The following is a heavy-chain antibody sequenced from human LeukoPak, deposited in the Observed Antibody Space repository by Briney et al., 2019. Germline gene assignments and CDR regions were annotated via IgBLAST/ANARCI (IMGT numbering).Heavy chain of an antibody. Sequence: PGGSLRLSCAASGFTFSDYYMSWIRQAPGKGLEWVSYISSSGSTIYYADSVKGRFTISRDNAKNSLYLQMNSLRAEDTAVYYCARDLVDTAMVGGGYYYYMDVWGKGTTVTVSS. D-gene: IGHD5-18*01. J-gene: IGHJ6*03. V-gene: IGHV3-11*04. CDR3: ARDLVDTAMVGGGYYYYMDV. CDR1: GFTFSDYY. CDR2: ISSSGSTI.